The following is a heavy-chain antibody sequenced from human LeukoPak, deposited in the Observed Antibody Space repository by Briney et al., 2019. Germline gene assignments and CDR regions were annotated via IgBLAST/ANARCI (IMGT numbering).Heavy chain of an antibody. CDR2: IIPIFGTA. V-gene: IGHV1-69*05. CDR3: ARVKYSSGWYYFDY. D-gene: IGHD6-19*01. J-gene: IGHJ4*02. Sequence: SVKVSCKASGGTFSSYAISWVRQAPGQGLEWMGRIIPIFGTANYAQKFQGRVTITTDESTSTAYMGLSSLRSEDTAVYYCARVKYSSGWYYFDYWGQGTLVTVSS. CDR1: GGTFSSYA.